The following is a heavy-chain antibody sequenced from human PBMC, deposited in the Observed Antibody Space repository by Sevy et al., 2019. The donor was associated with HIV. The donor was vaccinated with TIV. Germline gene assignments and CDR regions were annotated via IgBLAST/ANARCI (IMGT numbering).Heavy chain of an antibody. CDR1: GFTFSSYG. CDR2: IWYDGSNK. Sequence: GGSLRLSCAASGFTFSSYGMHWVRQAPGKGLEWVAVIWYDGSNKYYADSVKGRFTISRDNSKNMLYLQMNSLRAEDTAVYYCAKDRVYYGSGSSPNYYFDYWGQGTLVTVSS. J-gene: IGHJ4*02. CDR3: AKDRVYYGSGSSPNYYFDY. D-gene: IGHD3-10*01. V-gene: IGHV3-33*06.